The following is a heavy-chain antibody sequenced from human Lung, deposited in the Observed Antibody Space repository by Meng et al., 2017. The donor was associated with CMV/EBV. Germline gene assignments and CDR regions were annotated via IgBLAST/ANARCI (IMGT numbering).Heavy chain of an antibody. J-gene: IGHJ4*02. CDR2: INSNRGGA. Sequence: QVDLGQAGAEGQKPGASVHVFCKAFRYTFTGYYIHWVRQAPGQGLEWMGWINSNRGGANYAEKFQGRVTMTRDTSITTVYMELGRLRSDDTAVYYCASSPWAGGSDLGSWGQGTLVTVSS. CDR1: RYTFTGYY. D-gene: IGHD3/OR15-3a*01. CDR3: ASSPWAGGSDLGS. V-gene: IGHV1-2*02.